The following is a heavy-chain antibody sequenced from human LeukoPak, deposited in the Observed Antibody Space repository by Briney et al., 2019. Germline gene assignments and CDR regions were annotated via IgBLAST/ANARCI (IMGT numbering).Heavy chain of an antibody. J-gene: IGHJ4*02. CDR3: TRDRGWQQFDY. V-gene: IGHV3-7*01. CDR2: IKADGSEK. Sequence: GSLRLSCAASAFTFSDYWMTCVRQAPRKGLQQLANIKADGSEKYYVDSVKGRFTISRDYAKNSLYVQMSRRRDDETAVYYCTRDRGWQQFDYWGQGTLVTVSS. CDR1: AFTFSDYW. D-gene: IGHD5-24*01.